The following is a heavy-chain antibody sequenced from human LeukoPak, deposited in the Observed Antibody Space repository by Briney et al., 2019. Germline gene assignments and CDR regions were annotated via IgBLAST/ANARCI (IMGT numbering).Heavy chain of an antibody. D-gene: IGHD3-10*01. Sequence: SETLSLTCAVYGGSFSGYYWSWIRQPPGKGLEWIGEINHSGSTNYNPSLKSRVTISVDTSKNQFSLKLSSVTAAGTAVYYCASLPKPLTMVRGVISNYWGQGTLVTVSS. V-gene: IGHV4-34*01. CDR1: GGSFSGYY. CDR2: INHSGST. CDR3: ASLPKPLTMVRGVISNY. J-gene: IGHJ4*02.